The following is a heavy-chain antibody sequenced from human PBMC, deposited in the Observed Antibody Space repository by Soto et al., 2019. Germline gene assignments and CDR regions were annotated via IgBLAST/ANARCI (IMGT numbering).Heavy chain of an antibody. CDR3: TTVLYDILTGYYDYYHYYGMDV. Sequence: EVQLVESGGGLVKPGGSLRLSCAASGFTFSNAWMNWVRQAPGKGLEWVGRIKSKADGGTTDYAAPVKGRFTISRDDSKNTLYLEMDSLKTEDPAVYYCTTVLYDILTGYYDYYHYYGMDVWGQGTTVTVSS. J-gene: IGHJ6*02. D-gene: IGHD3-9*01. CDR2: IKSKADGGTT. V-gene: IGHV3-15*07. CDR1: GFTFSNAW.